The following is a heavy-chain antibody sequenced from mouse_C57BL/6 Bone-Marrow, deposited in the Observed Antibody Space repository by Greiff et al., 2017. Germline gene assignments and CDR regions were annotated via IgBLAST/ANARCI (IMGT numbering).Heavy chain of an antibody. CDR1: GFTFSSYA. J-gene: IGHJ2*01. CDR2: ISDGGSYT. V-gene: IGHV5-4*01. D-gene: IGHD1-1*01. CDR3: ARGRITTVVATNYFDY. Sequence: EVQVVESGGGLVKPGGSLKLSCAASGFTFSSYAMSWVRQTPEKRLEWVATISDGGSYTYYPDNVKGRFTISRDNAKNNLYLQMSHLKSEDTAMYYCARGRITTVVATNYFDYWGQGTTLTVSS.